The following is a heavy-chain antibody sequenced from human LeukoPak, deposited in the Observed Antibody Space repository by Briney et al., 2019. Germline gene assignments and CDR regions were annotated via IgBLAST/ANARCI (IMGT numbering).Heavy chain of an antibody. CDR3: ARGSYDVLTGYSTLGEY. Sequence: PSETLSLTRGVSGGSISGSSYYWGWIRQPPGKGLEWIGSIYYSGSTYYSASLKSRITISMDTSKNQFSLNLSSVTAADTAVYYCARGSYDVLTGYSTLGEYWGQGTLVTVSS. D-gene: IGHD3-9*01. CDR1: GGSISGSSYY. J-gene: IGHJ4*02. CDR2: IYYSGST. V-gene: IGHV4-39*01.